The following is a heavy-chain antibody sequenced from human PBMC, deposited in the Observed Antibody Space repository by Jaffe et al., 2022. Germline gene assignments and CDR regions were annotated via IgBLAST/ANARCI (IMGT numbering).Heavy chain of an antibody. CDR1: GFTFSSYE. Sequence: EVQLVESGGGLVQPGGSLRLSCAASGFTFSSYEMNWVRQAPGKGLEWVSYISSSGSTIYYADSVKGRFTISRDNAKNSLYLQMNSLRAEDTAVYYCARGLDYGDPNPRGGWGQGTLVTVSS. V-gene: IGHV3-48*03. D-gene: IGHD4-17*01. CDR2: ISSSGSTI. CDR3: ARGLDYGDPNPRGG. J-gene: IGHJ4*02.